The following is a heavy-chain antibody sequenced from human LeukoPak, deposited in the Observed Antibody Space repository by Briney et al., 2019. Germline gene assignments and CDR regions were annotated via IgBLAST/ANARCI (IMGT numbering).Heavy chain of an antibody. D-gene: IGHD4-17*01. CDR2: IYYSGST. J-gene: IGHJ4*02. CDR1: GGSIRSTSYY. CDR3: ATYLYGIFDF. V-gene: IGHV4-39*07. Sequence: PSETLSLTCTVSGGSIRSTSYYWGWIRQPPGKGLEWIGSIYYSGSTYYNPSLKSRVTISVDTSKNQFSLKLRSVTAADTAVYYCATYLYGIFDFWGQGTLVTVSS.